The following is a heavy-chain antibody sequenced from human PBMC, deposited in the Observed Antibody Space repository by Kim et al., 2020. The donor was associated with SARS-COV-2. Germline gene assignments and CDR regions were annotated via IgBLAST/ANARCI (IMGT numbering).Heavy chain of an antibody. Sequence: QKFQGRVTMTRDTSTSTVYMELSSLRSEDTAVYYCARDQGGPGSSWKMAPWGQGTLVTVSS. J-gene: IGHJ5*02. V-gene: IGHV1-46*01. CDR3: ARDQGGPGSSWKMAP. D-gene: IGHD6-13*01.